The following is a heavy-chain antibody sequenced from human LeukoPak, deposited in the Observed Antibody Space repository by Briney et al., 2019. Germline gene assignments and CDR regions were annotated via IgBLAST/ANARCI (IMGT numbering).Heavy chain of an antibody. V-gene: IGHV1-69*05. CDR3: AGRRITIFGVVTHYYYYMDV. D-gene: IGHD3-3*01. CDR2: IIPIFGTA. CDR1: GGTFSSYA. Sequence: SVKVSCKASGGTFSSYAISWVRQAPGQGLEWMGGIIPIFGTANYAQKFQGRVTITTGESTSTAYMELSSLRSEDTAVYYCAGRRITIFGVVTHYYYYMDVWGKGTTVTVSS. J-gene: IGHJ6*03.